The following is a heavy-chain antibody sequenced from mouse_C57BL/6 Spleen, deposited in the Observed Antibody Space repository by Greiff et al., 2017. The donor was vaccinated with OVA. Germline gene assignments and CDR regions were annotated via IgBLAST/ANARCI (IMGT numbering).Heavy chain of an antibody. CDR3: AREDTTVVDPYYAMDY. D-gene: IGHD1-1*01. CDR2: ISDGGSYT. J-gene: IGHJ4*01. V-gene: IGHV5-4*01. CDR1: GFTFSSYA. Sequence: EVNLVESGGGLVKPGGSLKLSCAASGFTFSSYAMSWVRQTPEKRLEWVATISDGGSYTYYPDNVKGRFTISRDNAKNNLYRQMSHLKSEDTAMYYCAREDTTVVDPYYAMDYWGQGTSVTVSS.